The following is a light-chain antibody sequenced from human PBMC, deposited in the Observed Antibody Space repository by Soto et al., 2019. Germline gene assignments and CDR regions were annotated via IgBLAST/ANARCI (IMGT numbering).Light chain of an antibody. CDR1: QRVSNNY. CDR3: QQYGSSVT. CDR2: DAS. V-gene: IGKV3-20*01. Sequence: DIVLTQSPGTLLLSPGERATLSCSASQRVSNNYLAWYQQKPGQAPRLLIYDASNRATGIPDRFSGSRSGTDFTLTISRLEPEDFAVYYRQQYGSSVTFGQGTKVDIK. J-gene: IGKJ1*01.